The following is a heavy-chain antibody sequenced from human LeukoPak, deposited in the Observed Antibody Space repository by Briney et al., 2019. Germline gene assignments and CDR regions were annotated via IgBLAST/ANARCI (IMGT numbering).Heavy chain of an antibody. CDR2: MNPNTGRT. J-gene: IGHJ4*02. Sequence: ASVKVSCKASRYTFSSYDINWVREAAGQGLEWMGWMNPNTGRTGFAQRFQGRLTMTRDTSISTAYMELSSLRSEDTAVYYCARLSQTPDYYSSGGYYYLGYWGQGTPVTVSS. CDR1: RYTFSSYD. CDR3: ARLSQTPDYYSSGGYYYLGY. D-gene: IGHD3-22*01. V-gene: IGHV1-8*01.